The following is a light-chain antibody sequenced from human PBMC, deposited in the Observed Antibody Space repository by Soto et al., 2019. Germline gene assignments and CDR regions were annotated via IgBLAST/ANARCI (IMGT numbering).Light chain of an antibody. CDR3: GTWDTSLSAVV. J-gene: IGLJ2*01. Sequence: QSVLTQPPSVSAAPGQKGTISCSGASSNIGKNYVSWYQQLPGAAPKLVIFDTNKRPSGIPDRFSGSKSGTSAALDITALQTGDEADYYCGTWDTSLSAVVFGGGTKLTVL. CDR2: DTN. CDR1: SSNIGKNY. V-gene: IGLV1-51*01.